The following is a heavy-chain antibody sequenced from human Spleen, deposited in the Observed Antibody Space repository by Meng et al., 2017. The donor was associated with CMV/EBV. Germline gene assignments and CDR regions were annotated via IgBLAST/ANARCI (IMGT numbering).Heavy chain of an antibody. V-gene: IGHV3-48*04. J-gene: IGHJ4*02. D-gene: IGHD6-19*01. Sequence: GESLKISCAASGFTFSSFNMNWVRQAPGKGLEWVSYISVSGSSIYYADSVRGRFTISRDNAKSSLSLQLDSLRAEDTAVYYCARDRIRSFDYWGQGTLVTVSS. CDR3: ARDRIRSFDY. CDR2: ISVSGSSI. CDR1: GFTFSSFN.